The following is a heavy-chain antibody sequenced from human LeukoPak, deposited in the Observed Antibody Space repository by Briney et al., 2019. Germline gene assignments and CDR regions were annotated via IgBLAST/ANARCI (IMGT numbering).Heavy chain of an antibody. V-gene: IGHV3-23*01. J-gene: IGHJ4*02. D-gene: IGHD2-15*01. CDR2: ISDGGDYT. CDR3: AKEKKSGGWPIDY. CDR1: GFTFSNYA. Sequence: PGGSLRLSCAASGFTFSNYAMTWVRQAPGKGLEWVSGISDGGDYTYYADSVKGRFSISRDNSKNTLYLQMNSLRADDTAVYHCAKEKKSGGWPIDYWGQGALVTVSS.